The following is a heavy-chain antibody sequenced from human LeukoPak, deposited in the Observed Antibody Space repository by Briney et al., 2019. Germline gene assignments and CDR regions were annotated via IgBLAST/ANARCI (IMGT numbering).Heavy chain of an antibody. CDR1: GFTFSSYS. CDR2: ISSSSSYI. CDR3: ARDGGSYYVYLDY. D-gene: IGHD1-26*01. Sequence: PGGSLRLSCAASGFTFSSYSMNWVRQAPGKGLEWVSSISSSSSYIYYADSVKGRFTISRDNAKNSLYLQMNSLRAEDTAVYYCARDGGSYYVYLDYWGRGTLVTVSS. V-gene: IGHV3-21*01. J-gene: IGHJ4*02.